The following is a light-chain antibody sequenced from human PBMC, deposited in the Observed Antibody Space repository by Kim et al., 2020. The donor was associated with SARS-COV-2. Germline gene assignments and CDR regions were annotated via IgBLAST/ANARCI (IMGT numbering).Light chain of an antibody. CDR2: EVN. J-gene: IGLJ3*02. V-gene: IGLV2-8*01. CDR1: SSDVGGFNS. Sequence: QSALTQPHSASGSPGQSVTISCTGTSSDVGGFNSVSWYQQHPGKAPKLMIYEVNKRPSGVPARFSGSKSANTASLTVSGLQAEDEAHYYCSSYAGSNNWVFGGGTKVTVL. CDR3: SSYAGSNNWV.